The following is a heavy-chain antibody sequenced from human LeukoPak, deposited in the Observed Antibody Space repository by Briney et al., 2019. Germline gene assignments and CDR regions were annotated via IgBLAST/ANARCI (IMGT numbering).Heavy chain of an antibody. Sequence: GGSLRLSCAASGFTFSSYEMNWVRQAPGKGLEWVSYISSSGSTIYYADSVKGRFTISRDNAKNSLYLQMNSLRAEAAAVYYCARSDCSGGSCYSPGALDIWGQGTMVTVSS. CDR1: GFTFSSYE. D-gene: IGHD2-15*01. CDR3: ARSDCSGGSCYSPGALDI. J-gene: IGHJ3*02. V-gene: IGHV3-48*03. CDR2: ISSSGSTI.